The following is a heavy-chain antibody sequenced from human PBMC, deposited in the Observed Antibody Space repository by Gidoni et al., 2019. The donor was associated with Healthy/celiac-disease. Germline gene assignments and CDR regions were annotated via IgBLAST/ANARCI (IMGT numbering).Heavy chain of an antibody. D-gene: IGHD1-26*01. J-gene: IGHJ5*02. CDR3: DP. CDR1: GGSISSSSAY. V-gene: IGHV4-39*01. Sequence: QLQLQESGPGLVKPSETLSLTFTVSGGSISSSSAYWGWIRHPPGKGLEWIGSIYYSGSTYYNPTLKSRVTISVDTAVYYCAREPPILPYSGSYYNWFDPWGQGTLVTVSS. CDR2: IYYSGST.